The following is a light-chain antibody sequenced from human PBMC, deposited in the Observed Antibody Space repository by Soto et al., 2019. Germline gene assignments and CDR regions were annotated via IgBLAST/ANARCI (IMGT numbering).Light chain of an antibody. Sequence: DIQLTQSPSFLSASVGDRGTISCRASQGVSRYLAWYQQKPGKAARLLIYAASTVQSRVPTRCSGSASRTETTLTISILHPEDFATYCRQQLNSYPITFGQGTRLEIK. CDR1: QGVSRY. V-gene: IGKV1-9*01. CDR2: AAS. CDR3: QQLNSYPIT. J-gene: IGKJ5*01.